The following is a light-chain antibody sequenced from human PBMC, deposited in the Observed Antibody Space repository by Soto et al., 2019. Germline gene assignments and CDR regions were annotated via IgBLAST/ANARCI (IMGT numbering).Light chain of an antibody. V-gene: IGKV1-5*01. CDR2: DAS. Sequence: DIQMTQTPSTLSASVGDRVTITCRASQSITNWLAWYQRKPGKAPKVLIYDASILESGVPSRFSGSGSGTEFTLTISSLQPDDFATYYCQHYITYPWAFGQGTKV. CDR3: QHYITYPWA. J-gene: IGKJ1*01. CDR1: QSITNW.